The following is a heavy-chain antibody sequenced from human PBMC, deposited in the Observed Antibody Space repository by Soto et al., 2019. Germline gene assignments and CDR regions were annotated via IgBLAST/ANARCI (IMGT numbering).Heavy chain of an antibody. V-gene: IGHV4-4*03. J-gene: IGHJ4*02. Sequence: LRETLSLTCDFSRDSVTSGTWWSWVRQAPGKGLEWIAEVSHSGRTNYNPSLKSRVTMSVDRSKRQLSLDLTSVTAADTALYYCARHGWYSHGFWGQGALVTVSS. CDR2: VSHSGRT. CDR1: RDSVTSGTW. D-gene: IGHD6-19*01. CDR3: ARHGWYSHGF.